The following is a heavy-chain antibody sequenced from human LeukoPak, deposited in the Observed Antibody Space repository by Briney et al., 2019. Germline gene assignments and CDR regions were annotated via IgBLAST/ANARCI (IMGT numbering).Heavy chain of an antibody. Sequence: GGSLRLSCAASGFTFSSYSMNWVRQAPGEGLEWVSSISSSSSYIYYADPVKGRFTISRDNAKNSLYLQMNSLRAEDTAVYYCARDRRSIAARPDFDPWGQGTLVTVSS. V-gene: IGHV3-21*01. CDR3: ARDRRSIAARPDFDP. CDR2: ISSSSSYI. CDR1: GFTFSSYS. D-gene: IGHD6-6*01. J-gene: IGHJ5*02.